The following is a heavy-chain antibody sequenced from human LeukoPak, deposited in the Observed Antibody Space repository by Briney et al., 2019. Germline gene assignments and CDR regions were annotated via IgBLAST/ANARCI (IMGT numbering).Heavy chain of an antibody. J-gene: IGHJ3*02. CDR1: GGSISSSNYY. CDR3: ARASITRVAFDI. Sequence: SETLSLTCTVSGGSISSSNYYWGWIRQPPGKGLAWTGNIYYRGSTFYNPSLKSRVTISVDPSNHQFSLKLSSVTAADTAVYYCARASITRVAFDIWGQGTMVTVSS. CDR2: IYYRGST. D-gene: IGHD3-10*01. V-gene: IGHV4-39*07.